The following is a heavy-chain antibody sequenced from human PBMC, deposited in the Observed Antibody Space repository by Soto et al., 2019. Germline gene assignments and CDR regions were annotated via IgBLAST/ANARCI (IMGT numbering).Heavy chain of an antibody. D-gene: IGHD3-9*01. Sequence: LSLTCAASGFTFSSYAMHWVRQAPGKGLEWVAVISYDGSNKYYADSVKGRFTISRDNSKNTLYLQMNSLRAEDTAVYYCARDLTTPNYYGMDVWGQGTTVTVSS. V-gene: IGHV3-30-3*01. J-gene: IGHJ6*02. CDR3: ARDLTTPNYYGMDV. CDR1: GFTFSSYA. CDR2: ISYDGSNK.